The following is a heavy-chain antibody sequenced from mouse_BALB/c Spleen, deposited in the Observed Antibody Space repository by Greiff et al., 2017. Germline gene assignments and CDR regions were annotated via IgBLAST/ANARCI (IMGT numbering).Heavy chain of an antibody. Sequence: EVQLVESGGGLVQPGGSRKLSCAASGFTFSSFGMHWVRQAPEKGLEWVAYISSGSSTIYYADTVTGRFTISRDNPKNTLFLQMTSLRSEDTAMYYCARKAYGNYGKGMDYWGQGTSVTVSS. D-gene: IGHD2-10*02. CDR3: ARKAYGNYGKGMDY. CDR1: GFTFSSFG. CDR2: ISSGSSTI. V-gene: IGHV5-17*02. J-gene: IGHJ4*01.